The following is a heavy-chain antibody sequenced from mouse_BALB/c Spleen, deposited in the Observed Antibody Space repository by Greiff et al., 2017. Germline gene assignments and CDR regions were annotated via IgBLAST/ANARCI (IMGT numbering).Heavy chain of an antibody. J-gene: IGHJ4*01. CDR2: ISSGGSYT. Sequence: DVQLVESGGGLVKPGGSLKLSCAASGFTFSSYTMSWVRQTPEKRLEWVATISSGGSYTYYPDSVKGRFTISRDNAKNTLYLQMSSLKSEDTAMYYCTRDDGYYVGAMDYWGQGTSVTVSS. CDR1: GFTFSSYT. D-gene: IGHD2-3*01. V-gene: IGHV5-6-4*01. CDR3: TRDDGYYVGAMDY.